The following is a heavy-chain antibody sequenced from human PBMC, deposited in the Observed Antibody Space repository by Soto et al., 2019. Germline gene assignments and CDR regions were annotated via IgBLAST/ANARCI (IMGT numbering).Heavy chain of an antibody. D-gene: IGHD3-10*01. Sequence: TSETLSLTCTVSGGSISSYYWSWIRQPPGKGLEWIGYIYYSGSTNDNPSLKSRVTISVGTSKNQFSLKLRSVTAADTAVYSCARSGRKAGTTGADHWGNVAPVTVSS. CDR3: ARSGRKAGTTGADH. J-gene: IGHJ5*02. V-gene: IGHV4-59*01. CDR2: IYYSGST. CDR1: GGSISSYY.